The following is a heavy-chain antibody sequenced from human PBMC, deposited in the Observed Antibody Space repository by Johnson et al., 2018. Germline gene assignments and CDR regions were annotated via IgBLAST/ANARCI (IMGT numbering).Heavy chain of an antibody. J-gene: IGHJ3*02. V-gene: IGHV3-30*18. CDR3: AKDGNYYDSSPDACDI. CDR1: GFTFSSYG. D-gene: IGHD3-22*01. CDR2: ISYDGSNK. Sequence: QVQLVQSGGGVVQPGRSLRLSCAASGFTFSSYGMHWVRQAPGKGLEWVAVISYDGSNKYYADSVKGRFTISRDNSKNTLYLQMNSLRAEDTAVYYCAKDGNYYDSSPDACDIWGQGTMVTGSS.